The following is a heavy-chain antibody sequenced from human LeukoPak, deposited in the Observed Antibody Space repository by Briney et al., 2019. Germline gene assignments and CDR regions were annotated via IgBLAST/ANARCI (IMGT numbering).Heavy chain of an antibody. D-gene: IGHD3-22*01. CDR1: GFTFSSYE. Sequence: GGSLRLSCAASGFTFSSYEMNWVRQAPGKGLEWVSSISSGSGYIDYEDSVKGRFTISRDNPRNSLHLQMNSLRADDTAVYYCARDRNNYDTTGSLGYGLDVWGQGTTVTVSS. CDR3: ARDRNNYDTTGSLGYGLDV. CDR2: ISSGSGYI. J-gene: IGHJ6*02. V-gene: IGHV3-21*01.